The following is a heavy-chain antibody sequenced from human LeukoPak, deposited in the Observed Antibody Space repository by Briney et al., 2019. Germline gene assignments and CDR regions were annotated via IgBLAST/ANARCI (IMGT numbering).Heavy chain of an antibody. Sequence: GASVKVSCKASGYTFTSYGISWVRQASGQGLEWMGWISAYNGNTNYAQKLQGRVTMTTDTSTSTAYMELRSLRSDDTAVYYCARAAHTIFGVVSPYYYYYMDVWGKGTTVTVSS. D-gene: IGHD3-3*01. CDR1: GYTFTSYG. V-gene: IGHV1-18*01. CDR3: ARAAHTIFGVVSPYYYYYMDV. CDR2: ISAYNGNT. J-gene: IGHJ6*03.